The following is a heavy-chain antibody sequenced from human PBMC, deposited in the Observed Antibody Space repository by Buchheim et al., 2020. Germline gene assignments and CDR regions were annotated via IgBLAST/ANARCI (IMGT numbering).Heavy chain of an antibody. V-gene: IGHV1-2*04. D-gene: IGHD3-22*01. CDR1: GYTFTAYY. CDR3: ARGASSGYSDY. CDR2: INPALGTI. Sequence: QVHLVQSGAEVKKPGASVEVSCTASGYTFTAYYLHWLRQAPGQGLEWMGRINPALGTIDYAQKFQDWVTMTRDTSISTAYMELRRLRSDDTAVYYCARGASSGYSDYWGQGTL. J-gene: IGHJ4*02.